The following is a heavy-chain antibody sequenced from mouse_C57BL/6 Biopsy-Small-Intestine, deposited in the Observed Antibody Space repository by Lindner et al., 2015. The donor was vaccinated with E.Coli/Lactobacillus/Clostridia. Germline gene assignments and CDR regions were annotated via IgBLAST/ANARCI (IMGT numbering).Heavy chain of an antibody. Sequence: VQLQESGPELVKPGASAKISCKASGYSFTDHNMNWVKQSNGKSLEWIGVINPNYGTTSYNQKFKGKATLTVDQTSSTAYMQLNSLTSEDSAVYYCAREGYYRFAYWGQGTLVTVSA. CDR1: GYSFTDHN. J-gene: IGHJ3*01. CDR3: AREGYYRFAY. V-gene: IGHV1-39*01. CDR2: INPNYGTT. D-gene: IGHD2-3*01.